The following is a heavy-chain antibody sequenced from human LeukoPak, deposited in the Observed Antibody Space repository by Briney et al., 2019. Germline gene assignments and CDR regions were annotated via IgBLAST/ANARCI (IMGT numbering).Heavy chain of an antibody. Sequence: GASVKVSCKASGYTFTGYYMHWVRQAPGQGLEWMGWINPNSGGTNYAQKFQGRVTMTRDTSISTAYMELSRLRSDDTAVYYCARDLKDCSGGSCYSMDVWGQGTTVTVSS. V-gene: IGHV1-2*02. J-gene: IGHJ6*02. CDR3: ARDLKDCSGGSCYSMDV. CDR2: INPNSGGT. CDR1: GYTFTGYY. D-gene: IGHD2-15*01.